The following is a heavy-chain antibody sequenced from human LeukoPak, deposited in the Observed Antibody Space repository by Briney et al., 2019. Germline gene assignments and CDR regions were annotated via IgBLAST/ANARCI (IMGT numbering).Heavy chain of an antibody. D-gene: IGHD4-23*01. CDR1: GFIFNNYA. CDR2: ISTTGGST. CDR3: AKDWTTVVTPKGYYFDS. Sequence: GGSLRLSCAASGFIFNNYAMSWVRQAPGKGLEWVSAISTTGGSTYYSDSVKGRFTISRDNSKNTLSLQMDRLRVEDTAVYYCAKDWTTVVTPKGYYFDSWGQGTLVTVSS. V-gene: IGHV3-23*01. J-gene: IGHJ4*02.